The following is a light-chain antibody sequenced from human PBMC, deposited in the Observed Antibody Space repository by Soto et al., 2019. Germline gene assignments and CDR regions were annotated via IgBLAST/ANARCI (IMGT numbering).Light chain of an antibody. CDR1: ESISSEY. V-gene: IGKV3-15*01. Sequence: DIVLTQSPGTLSLSPGERATLSCRTSESISSEYLAWYQQKPGQAPRLLIYGASRRATGFPARFSGSGSGTDFTLTISSLQSEDFAVYYCQQYDNWPWTFGQGTRWIS. J-gene: IGKJ1*01. CDR3: QQYDNWPWT. CDR2: GAS.